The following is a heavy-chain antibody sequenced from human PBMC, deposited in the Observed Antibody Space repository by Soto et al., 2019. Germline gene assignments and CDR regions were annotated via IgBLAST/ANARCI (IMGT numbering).Heavy chain of an antibody. J-gene: IGHJ5*02. CDR2: ISWDGGST. D-gene: IGHD2-2*01. Sequence: AGSLRLSCAASGFTFDDYTMHWVRQAPGQGLEWVSLISWDGGSTYYADSVKGRFTISRDNSKNSLYLQMNSLRTEDTALYYCAKAVVPAAGNWFDPWGQGTLVTVSS. V-gene: IGHV3-43*01. CDR3: AKAVVPAAGNWFDP. CDR1: GFTFDDYT.